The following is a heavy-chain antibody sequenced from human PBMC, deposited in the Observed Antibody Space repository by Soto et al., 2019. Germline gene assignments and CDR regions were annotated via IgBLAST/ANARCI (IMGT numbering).Heavy chain of an antibody. CDR3: AKVRWLRLNYYYGMDV. Sequence: GGSLRLSCAASGFTFSSYGMHWVRQAPGKGLEWVAVISYDGSNKYYADSVKGRFTNSRDNSKNTLYLQMNSLRAEDTAAYYCAKVRWLRLNYYYGMDVWGQGTTVTVSS. CDR1: GFTFSSYG. D-gene: IGHD5-12*01. J-gene: IGHJ6*02. CDR2: ISYDGSNK. V-gene: IGHV3-30*18.